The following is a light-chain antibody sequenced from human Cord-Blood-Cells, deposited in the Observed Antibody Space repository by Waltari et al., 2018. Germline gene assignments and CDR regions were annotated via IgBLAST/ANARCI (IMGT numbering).Light chain of an antibody. CDR3: QQYDNLPT. V-gene: IGKV1-33*01. CDR2: DAS. Sequence: DIQMTQSPSSLSASVGDRVTITCQASQDISNYLNWYQQKPGKAPKLLIYDASNLETGVPSMFSGGSSRTYFTFTISSLQPEDIATYYCQQYDNLPTFGGGTKVEIK. J-gene: IGKJ4*01. CDR1: QDISNY.